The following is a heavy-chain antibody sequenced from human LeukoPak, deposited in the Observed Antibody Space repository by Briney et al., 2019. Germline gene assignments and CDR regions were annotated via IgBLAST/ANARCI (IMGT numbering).Heavy chain of an antibody. CDR3: ARAEEVGATPYYFDY. CDR2: IYSGGST. Sequence: GGSLRLSCAVSAFTVSNNYMSWVRQAPGKGLEWVAIIYSGGSTYYADSVKGRFTISRDNSKNPLYLQMNSLRAEDTAVYYCARAEEVGATPYYFDYWGQGTLVTVSS. CDR1: AFTVSNNY. J-gene: IGHJ4*02. V-gene: IGHV3-53*01. D-gene: IGHD1-26*01.